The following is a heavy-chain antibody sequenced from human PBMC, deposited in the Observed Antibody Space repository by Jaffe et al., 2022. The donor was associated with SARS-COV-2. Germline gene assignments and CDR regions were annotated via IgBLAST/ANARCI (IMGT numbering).Heavy chain of an antibody. V-gene: IGHV3-48*02. CDR2: ISSSSSTI. D-gene: IGHD3-9*01. CDR1: GFTFSSYS. CDR3: ARDQARLRYFDRRGRNAFDP. J-gene: IGHJ5*02. Sequence: EVQLVESGGGLVQPGGSLRLSCAASGFTFSSYSMNWVRQAPGKGLEWVSYISSSSSTIYYADSVKGRFTISRDNAKNSLYLQMNSLRDEDTAVYYCARDQARLRYFDRRGRNAFDPWGQGTLVTVSS.